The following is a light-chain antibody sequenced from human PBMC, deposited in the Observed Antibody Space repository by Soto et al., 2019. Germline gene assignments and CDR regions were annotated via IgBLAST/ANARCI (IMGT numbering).Light chain of an antibody. Sequence: QSALTQPPSASGSPGQSVTISCTGTSSDVGGYNYVSWYQQHPGKAPKLMIYEVTKRPSGVPDRFSGSKSDNTASLTVSGLQGEDEADYYCSSYAGSNFVVFGGGTKLTVL. V-gene: IGLV2-8*01. CDR1: SSDVGGYNY. CDR3: SSYAGSNFVV. J-gene: IGLJ2*01. CDR2: EVT.